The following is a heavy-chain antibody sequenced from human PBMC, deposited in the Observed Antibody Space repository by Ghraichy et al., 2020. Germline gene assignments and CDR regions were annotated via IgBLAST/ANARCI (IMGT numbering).Heavy chain of an antibody. J-gene: IGHJ3*02. V-gene: IGHV1-2*02. Sequence: ASVKVSCKTSGYTFTGNYMHWVRQAPGQGLEWMGWINPNSGGTNSAQKFQGRVTMTRDTSISTAYMELTSLRSDDTAVYYCARDSLGPHHYNASGYYHDAFDIWGQGTTVTVSS. CDR3: ARDSLGPHHYNASGYYHDAFDI. CDR1: GYTFTGNY. CDR2: INPNSGGT. D-gene: IGHD3-22*01.